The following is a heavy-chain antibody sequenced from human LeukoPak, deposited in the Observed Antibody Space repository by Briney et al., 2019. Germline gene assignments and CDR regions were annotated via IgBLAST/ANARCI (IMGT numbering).Heavy chain of an antibody. CDR2: ICWDGGST. CDR3: ARESDSRGWYDY. J-gene: IGHJ4*02. Sequence: PGGSLRLSCAAPGLNFDDFAIHWVRPAPGEGMEWVSLICWDGGSTFYADSVRGRFTISRDNSKNSLYLQMSSLRSEDSAFYFCARESDSRGWYDYWGQGTLVTVSS. V-gene: IGHV3-43*02. D-gene: IGHD6-19*01. CDR1: GLNFDDFA.